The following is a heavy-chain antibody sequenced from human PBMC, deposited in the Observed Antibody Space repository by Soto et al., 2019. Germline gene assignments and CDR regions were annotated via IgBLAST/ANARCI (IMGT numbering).Heavy chain of an antibody. CDR2: INYNCST. CDR1: GGSISSSSYY. J-gene: IGHJ6*02. CDR3: ARHKCTRGFGMVV. V-gene: IGHV4-39*01. Sequence: PSETLSLTCTVSGGSISSSSYYWGWIRQPSGKVLEWIGSINYNCSTFFNLSLKSRVPISVDTSKTQFFLKLSFATAADTAVYYCARHKCTRGFGMVVWGQGPTVTV. D-gene: IGHD2-2*01.